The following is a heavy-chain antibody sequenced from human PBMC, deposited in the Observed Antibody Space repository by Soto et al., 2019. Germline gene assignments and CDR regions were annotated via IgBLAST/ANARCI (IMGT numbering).Heavy chain of an antibody. Sequence: GGSLRLSCAASGFPFRIFPMHWVRQAPGKGLEWVVVLSSDGSDTNYADSVKGRFTVSRDNSKNTLYLQMNSLKIEDTAVYYCAREDSTRTDDNYYYYGMDVWGQGTTVTVSS. D-gene: IGHD2-2*01. CDR3: AREDSTRTDDNYYYYGMDV. V-gene: IGHV3-30-3*01. CDR1: GFPFRIFP. J-gene: IGHJ6*02. CDR2: LSSDGSDT.